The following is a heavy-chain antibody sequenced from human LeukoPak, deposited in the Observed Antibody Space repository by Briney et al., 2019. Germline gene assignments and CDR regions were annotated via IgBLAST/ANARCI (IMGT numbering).Heavy chain of an antibody. Sequence: PSETLSLTCTVSGGSISYYYWSWIRQPPGKGLEWIGYIYSSGTTNYSPSLKTRVTISVDTSKNQFSLKLSSVTAADTAVYYRTLLGRYYYYGMDVWGQGTTVTVSS. J-gene: IGHJ6*02. CDR3: TLLGRYYYYGMDV. V-gene: IGHV4-59*12. CDR2: IYSSGTT. CDR1: GGSISYYY.